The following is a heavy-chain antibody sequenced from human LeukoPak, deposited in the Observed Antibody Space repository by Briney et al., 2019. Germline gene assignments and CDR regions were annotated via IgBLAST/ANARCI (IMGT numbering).Heavy chain of an antibody. CDR1: GYTFTGYY. CDR2: INPNSGGT. Sequence: ASVKVSCKASGYTFTGYYMHWVRQAPGQGLEWMGWINPNSGGTNYARKFQGRVTMTRDTSISTAYMELSRLRSDDTAVYYCARADYYGSGSYYTSFIDVWGKGTTVTVSS. V-gene: IGHV1-2*02. J-gene: IGHJ6*03. CDR3: ARADYYGSGSYYTSFIDV. D-gene: IGHD3-10*01.